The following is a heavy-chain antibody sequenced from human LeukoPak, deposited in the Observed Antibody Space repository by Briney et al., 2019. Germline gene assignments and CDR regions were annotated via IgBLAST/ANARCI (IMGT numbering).Heavy chain of an antibody. V-gene: IGHV3-21*06. J-gene: IGHJ6*03. CDR1: GFTFSDYG. CDR3: ARGQGYCSSTRCSPGYYMDV. D-gene: IGHD2-2*01. CDR2: ISSSGTYI. Sequence: GGSLRLSCAASGFTFSDYGMNWVRVAPGKGPEWVSRISSSGTYIDYRDSVKGRFTISRDNSRSALYLQVDSLRAEYTAVYYCARGQGYCSSTRCSPGYYMDVWGTGTTVTV.